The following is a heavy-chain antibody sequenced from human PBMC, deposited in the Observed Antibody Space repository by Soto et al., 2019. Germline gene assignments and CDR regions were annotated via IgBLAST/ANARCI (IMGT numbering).Heavy chain of an antibody. CDR3: ARRQSSSWYGL. D-gene: IGHD6-13*01. CDR1: GGSISSSSYY. CDR2: IYYSGST. V-gene: IGHV4-39*01. J-gene: IGHJ4*02. Sequence: SETLSLTCTVSGGSISSSSYYWGWIRQPPGKGLEWIGSIYYSGSTYYSPSLKSRVTISVDTSKNQFSLKLSSVTAADTAVYYCARRQSSSWYGLWGQGTLVTVSS.